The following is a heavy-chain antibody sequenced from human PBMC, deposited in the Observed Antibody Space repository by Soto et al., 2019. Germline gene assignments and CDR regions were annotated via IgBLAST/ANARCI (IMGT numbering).Heavy chain of an antibody. Sequence: GASVKVSCKTSGYTFTNFALSWVRQAPGQGLEWIGFVSANNGFTHFAQKFQGRVSVKTDTSTSTVYLDLRSLSSDDTAVYYCARGGAARHLASWGRGTPVTVSS. J-gene: IGHJ5*01. CDR1: GYTFTNFA. D-gene: IGHD6-25*01. V-gene: IGHV1-18*01. CDR3: ARGGAARHLAS. CDR2: VSANNGFT.